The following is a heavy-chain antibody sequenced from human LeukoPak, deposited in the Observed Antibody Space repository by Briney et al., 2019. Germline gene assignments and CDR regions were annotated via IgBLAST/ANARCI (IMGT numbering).Heavy chain of an antibody. CDR1: GFSFSTYS. CDR3: ARRVPSQVITDYFDY. V-gene: IGHV3-48*04. D-gene: IGHD3-16*01. Sequence: GGSLRLSCAASGFSFSTYSMNWVRQAPGKGLAWVSFIDSSSRTTFYADSVKGRFTISRDNAKNSLFLQMNSLRAEDTAVYYCARRVPSQVITDYFDYWGQGTLVTVSS. CDR2: IDSSSRTT. J-gene: IGHJ4*02.